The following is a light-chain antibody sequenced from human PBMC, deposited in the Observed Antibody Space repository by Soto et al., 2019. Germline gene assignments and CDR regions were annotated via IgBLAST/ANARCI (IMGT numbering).Light chain of an antibody. J-gene: IGKJ5*01. CDR2: GAS. V-gene: IGKV3-20*01. CDR1: QSVSNRY. Sequence: VVLTHSPGTLSLSPGEGATVSCRSSQSVSNRYFAWYQQKPGQPTRLXIYGASSRATGIPDRFSGSGSGTDFTLTISRLEPEDFAVFYCQHYDSLPITFGQGTRLEIK. CDR3: QHYDSLPIT.